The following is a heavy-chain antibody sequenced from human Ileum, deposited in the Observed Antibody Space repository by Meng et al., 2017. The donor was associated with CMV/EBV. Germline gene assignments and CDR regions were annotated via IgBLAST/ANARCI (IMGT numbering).Heavy chain of an antibody. V-gene: IGHV1-8*01. CDR2: MNPTSGNT. Sequence: YTFTNYGISWVRQAPGQGLEWMGWMNPTSGNTGYAQKFQVRVTMTRNTSISTAYMELSSLRSEDTAVYYCARIPFCSSTSCYTPFDPWGQGTLVTVSS. CDR1: YTFTNYG. J-gene: IGHJ5*02. CDR3: ARIPFCSSTSCYTPFDP. D-gene: IGHD2-2*02.